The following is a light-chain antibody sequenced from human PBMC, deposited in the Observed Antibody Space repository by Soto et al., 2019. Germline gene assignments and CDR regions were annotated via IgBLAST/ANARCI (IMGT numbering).Light chain of an antibody. CDR3: QQDGSPGT. CDR1: QSVSSTY. CDR2: GAS. J-gene: IGKJ5*01. Sequence: YLSPGERATLSCRASQSVSSTYLAWYQQKPGQAPRLLIYGASNRATGIPDRFSGSGSGTDFTLTISRLEPEDLAVYCCQQDGSPGTFGQ. V-gene: IGKV3-20*01.